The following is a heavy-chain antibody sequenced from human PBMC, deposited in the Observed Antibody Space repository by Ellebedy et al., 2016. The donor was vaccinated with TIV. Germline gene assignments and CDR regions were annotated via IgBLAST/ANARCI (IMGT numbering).Heavy chain of an antibody. D-gene: IGHD4-17*01. Sequence: GGSLRLSCAASGFTFSSHGMHWVRQAPGQGLEWVAFISYDGTNKYYADSVKGRFTISRDNSKDTLYLQMTSLRVDDTAVYYCATDPDGVYGDTSAYWGRGTLVTVSS. CDR1: GFTFSSHG. CDR2: ISYDGTNK. J-gene: IGHJ4*02. CDR3: ATDPDGVYGDTSAY. V-gene: IGHV3-30*03.